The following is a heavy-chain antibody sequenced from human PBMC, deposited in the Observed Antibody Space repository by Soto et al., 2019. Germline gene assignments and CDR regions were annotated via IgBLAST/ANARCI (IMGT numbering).Heavy chain of an antibody. CDR1: GFTFSGYG. Sequence: QVQLVESGGGVVQPGRSLRLSWAASGFTFSGYGMHWVRQAPGKVLEWVAVIWYDGNNKYYADSVKGRFTISRDNSKNTRYLQMNSLRAEDTAVYYCARDASTWYTPGYFWFAPWGQGTLVTVSS. J-gene: IGHJ5*02. CDR3: ARDASTWYTPGYFWFAP. V-gene: IGHV3-33*01. D-gene: IGHD6-13*01. CDR2: IWYDGNNK.